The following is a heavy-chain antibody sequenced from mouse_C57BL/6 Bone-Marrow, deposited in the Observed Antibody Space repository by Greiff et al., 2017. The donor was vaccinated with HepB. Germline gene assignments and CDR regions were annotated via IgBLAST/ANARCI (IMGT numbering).Heavy chain of an antibody. CDR3: ASCYDGAWFAY. CDR2: INYDGSST. Sequence: EVKLMESEGGLVQPGSSMKLSCTASGFTFSDYYMAWVRQVPEKGLEWVANINYDGSSTYYLDSLKSRFIISRDNAKNILYLQMSSLKSEDTATYYCASCYDGAWFAYWGQGTLVTVSA. CDR1: GFTFSDYY. J-gene: IGHJ3*01. D-gene: IGHD2-12*01. V-gene: IGHV5-16*01.